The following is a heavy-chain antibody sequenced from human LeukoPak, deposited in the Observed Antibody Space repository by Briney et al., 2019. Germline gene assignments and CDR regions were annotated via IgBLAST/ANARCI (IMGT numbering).Heavy chain of an antibody. CDR2: IYTSGST. V-gene: IGHV4-61*02. CDR3: ARDGGDFWSGYYTDY. CDR1: GGSISSGSYY. Sequence: SETLSLTCTVSGGSISSGSYYWSWIRQPAGKGLEWIGRIYTSGSTNYNPSLKSRVTISVDTSKNQFSLKLSSVTAADTAVYYCARDGGDFWSGYYTDYWGQGTLVTVSS. D-gene: IGHD3-3*01. J-gene: IGHJ4*02.